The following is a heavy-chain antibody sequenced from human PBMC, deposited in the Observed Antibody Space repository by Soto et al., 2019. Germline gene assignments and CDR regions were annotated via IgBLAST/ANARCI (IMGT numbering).Heavy chain of an antibody. CDR2: IYPGDSDT. J-gene: IGHJ4*02. CDR1: GYSFTSYW. D-gene: IGHD3-10*01. CDR3: ARLVIDYGSGSWRDY. Sequence: LQFSCTDSGYSFTSYWIGWARQMPGKGLEWMGIIYPGDSDTRYSPSFQGQVTISADKSISTAYLQWSSLKASDTAMYYCARLVIDYGSGSWRDYWGQGTLVTVSS. V-gene: IGHV5-51*01.